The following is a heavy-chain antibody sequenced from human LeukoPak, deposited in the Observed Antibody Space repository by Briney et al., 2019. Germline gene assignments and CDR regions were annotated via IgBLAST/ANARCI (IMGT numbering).Heavy chain of an antibody. V-gene: IGHV3-74*01. J-gene: IGHJ4*02. CDR1: GFTFSSYW. CDR2: IKGDGRHT. D-gene: IGHD1-26*01. Sequence: GGSLRLSCAASGFTFSSYWMHWVRQAPGKGLVWVSRIKGDGRHTIYADSVKGRFTISRDNSKNTLYLQMDSLRAEDTAVYFCAKDYRGSFTDWGQGTLVTVSS. CDR3: AKDYRGSFTD.